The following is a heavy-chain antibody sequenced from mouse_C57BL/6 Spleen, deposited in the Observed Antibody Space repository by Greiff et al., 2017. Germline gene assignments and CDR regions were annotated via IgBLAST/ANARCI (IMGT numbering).Heavy chain of an antibody. V-gene: IGHV5-9*01. J-gene: IGHJ4*01. CDR2: ISGGGGNT. Sequence: EVKLVESGGGLVKPGGSLKLSCAASGFTFSSYTMSWVRPTPETRLEWVATISGGGGNTSYPDSVEGRFTISRDNAKNTLYLKMSSLRSEDTALDYCARHAYDYDDAMDYWGQGTSVTVSS. CDR3: ARHAYDYDDAMDY. CDR1: GFTFSSYT. D-gene: IGHD2-4*01.